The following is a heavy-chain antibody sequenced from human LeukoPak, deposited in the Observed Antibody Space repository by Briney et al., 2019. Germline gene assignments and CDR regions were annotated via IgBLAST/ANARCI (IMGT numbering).Heavy chain of an antibody. Sequence: PSETLSLTCAVDGGSFSGYYWSWIRQPPGKWLEWIGEINHSGSTNYNPSLKSRVTISVDTSKNQFSLKLISVTAADTAVYYCAREVGIVVVVAATSIGYFDYWGQGTLVTVSS. CDR3: AREVGIVVVVAATSIGYFDY. V-gene: IGHV4-34*01. CDR1: GGSFSGYY. J-gene: IGHJ4*02. CDR2: INHSGST. D-gene: IGHD2-15*01.